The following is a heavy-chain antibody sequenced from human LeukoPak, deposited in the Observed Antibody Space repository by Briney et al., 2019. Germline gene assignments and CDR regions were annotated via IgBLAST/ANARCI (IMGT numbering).Heavy chain of an antibody. CDR2: ISYDGSNK. Sequence: GGSLRLSCAASGFTFSSYAMHWVRQAPGKGLEWVAVISYDGSNKYYADSVKGRFTIPRDNSKNTLYLQMNSLRAEDTAVYYCARDRTIFGVVIPYYFDYWGQGTLVTVSS. D-gene: IGHD3-3*01. CDR1: GFTFSSYA. V-gene: IGHV3-30*04. CDR3: ARDRTIFGVVIPYYFDY. J-gene: IGHJ4*02.